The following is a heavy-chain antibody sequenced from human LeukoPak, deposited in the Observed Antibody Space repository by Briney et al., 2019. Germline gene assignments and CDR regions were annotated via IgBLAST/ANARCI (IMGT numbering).Heavy chain of an antibody. D-gene: IGHD1-26*01. CDR2: IYYNANT. J-gene: IGHJ6*02. Sequence: SETLSLTCTVSGGSISSYYWGWIRQPPGKGLEWIGSIYYNANTYYNPSLKSRITISVDTSKNQFSLRLSSVTAADTAVYYCARVGATPRYYNYYGMDVWGQGTTVTVSS. V-gene: IGHV4-39*07. CDR1: GGSISSYY. CDR3: ARVGATPRYYNYYGMDV.